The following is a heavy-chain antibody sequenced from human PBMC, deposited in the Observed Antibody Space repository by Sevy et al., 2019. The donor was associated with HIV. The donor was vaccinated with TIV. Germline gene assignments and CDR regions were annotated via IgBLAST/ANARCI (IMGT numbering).Heavy chain of an antibody. CDR1: GYTLTQLS. V-gene: IGHV1-24*01. CDR2: FDPEDGET. D-gene: IGHD3-22*01. Sequence: ASVKVSCKVSGYTLTQLSMHWVRQAPGKGLEWMGSFDPEDGETLYAQKFQGRVTMTDDTSTHTAYMELSSLRSEDTAVYYCATTKDYYDSSGSPFDFWGQGTLVTVSS. CDR3: ATTKDYYDSSGSPFDF. J-gene: IGHJ4*02.